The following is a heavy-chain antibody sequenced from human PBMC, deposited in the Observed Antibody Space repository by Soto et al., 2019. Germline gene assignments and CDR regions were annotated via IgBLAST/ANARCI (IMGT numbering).Heavy chain of an antibody. J-gene: IGHJ5*02. CDR3: ARSNWKAS. CDR1: GFTFSDYW. CDR2: INSDGSST. D-gene: IGHD1-1*01. V-gene: IGHV3-74*01. Sequence: GSLRLSCAASGFTFSDYWMHWVRQAPGKGRVWASHINSDGSSTNYADSVKDRFTISRDNAKNTLSLQMNSLRVEDTAVYYCARSNWKASSGQGTLGIVSS.